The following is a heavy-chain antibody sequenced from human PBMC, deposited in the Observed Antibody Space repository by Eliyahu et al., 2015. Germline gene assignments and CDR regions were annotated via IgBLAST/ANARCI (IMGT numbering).Heavy chain of an antibody. CDR2: ISWEGGST. J-gene: IGHJ4*02. Sequence: EVQLVESGGVVVQPGGSLRLXCXXXGFTFDDYTMPWVRQAPGKGLEWVSLISWEGGSTYYADSVKGRFTISRDNSKXSLYLQMNSLRTEDTALYYCAKDIWGGYSYGPFDYWGQGTLVTVSS. CDR3: AKDIWGGYSYGPFDY. V-gene: IGHV3-43*01. CDR1: GFTFDDYT. D-gene: IGHD5-18*01.